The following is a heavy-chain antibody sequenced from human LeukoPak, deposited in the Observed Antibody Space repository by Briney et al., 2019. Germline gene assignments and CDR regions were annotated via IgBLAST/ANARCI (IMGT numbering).Heavy chain of an antibody. CDR1: GFTLSNAW. Sequence: PGGSLRLSCAASGFTLSNAWMNWVRQAPGKGLEWVSGISPNGVITYYADSVKGRFTISRDNSKGTVYLQMNSLRPEDTAVYYCAKDDAWLQYGNWGRGTLVTVSS. V-gene: IGHV3-23*01. D-gene: IGHD5-24*01. J-gene: IGHJ4*02. CDR3: AKDDAWLQYGN. CDR2: ISPNGVIT.